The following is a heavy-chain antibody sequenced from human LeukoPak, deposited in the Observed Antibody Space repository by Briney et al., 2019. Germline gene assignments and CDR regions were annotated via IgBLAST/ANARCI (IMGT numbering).Heavy chain of an antibody. CDR2: IIPILGIA. D-gene: IGHD3-10*01. CDR1: GGTFSSYA. CDR3: ASGVTNPIWFGEP. Sequence: ASVKVSCKASGGTFSSYAISWVRQAPGQGLEWMGRIIPILGIANYAQKFQGRVTITADKSTSTAYMELSSLRSEDTAVYYCASGVTNPIWFGEPWGQGTLVTVSS. V-gene: IGHV1-69*04. J-gene: IGHJ4*02.